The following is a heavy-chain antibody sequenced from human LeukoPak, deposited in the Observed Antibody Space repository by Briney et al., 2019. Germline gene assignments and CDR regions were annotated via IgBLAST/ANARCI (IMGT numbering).Heavy chain of an antibody. CDR2: IHHNGNA. V-gene: IGHV4-30-2*01. CDR3: AREVITAAAEINDAFDM. D-gene: IGHD6-13*01. CDR1: GGSISSDNYF. Sequence: SETLSLTCTVSGGSISSDNYFWSWVRQPPEKGLEWIGYIHHNGNAHYSPSLKSRATISVDRSKNQFSLNLSSVTAADTAIYYCAREVITAAAEINDAFDMWGQGTMVTVS. J-gene: IGHJ3*02.